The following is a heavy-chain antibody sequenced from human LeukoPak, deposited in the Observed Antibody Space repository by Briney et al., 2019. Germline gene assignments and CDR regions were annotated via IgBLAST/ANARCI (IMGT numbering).Heavy chain of an antibody. CDR3: ARGDIKTTDYYFDY. D-gene: IGHD4-11*01. CDR2: INHSGST. J-gene: IGHJ4*02. V-gene: IGHV4-34*01. CDR1: GGSFSGYY. Sequence: SETLSLTCAVYGGSFSGYYWMWMRQPPGKGREGIGEINHSGSTNYNPSLKSRVTISVDTSKNQFSLKLSSVTAADTAVYYCARGDIKTTDYYFDYWGQGTLVTVSS.